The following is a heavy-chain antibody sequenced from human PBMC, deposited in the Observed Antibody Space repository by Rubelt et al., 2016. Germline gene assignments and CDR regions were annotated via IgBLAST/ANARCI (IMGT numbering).Heavy chain of an antibody. CDR3: ARHKRDSSTSAPLDAFDI. D-gene: IGHD2-2*01. Sequence: QLQLQESGPGLVKPSETLSLTCTVSGGSISSSSYYWGWIRQPPGKGLEWIGSIYYSGSTHYNPSLRSWVTISVDASKNQFSVKLRSVTAAETAVYYCARHKRDSSTSAPLDAFDIWGQGTMVTVSS. J-gene: IGHJ3*02. CDR2: IYYSGST. CDR1: GGSISSSSYY. V-gene: IGHV4-39*01.